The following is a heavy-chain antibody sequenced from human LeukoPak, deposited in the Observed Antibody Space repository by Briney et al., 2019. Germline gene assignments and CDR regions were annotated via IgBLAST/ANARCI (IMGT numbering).Heavy chain of an antibody. CDR2: ISSSGSTI. CDR1: GFTCSDYY. V-gene: IGHV3-11*01. CDR3: ARDQDSSGYYFLDY. Sequence: GGSLRLSCAASGFTCSDYYMSWIRQAPGKGLEWVSYISSSGSTIYYADSVKGRFTIARDNAKNSLYLQMNSLRAEDTAVYYCARDQDSSGYYFLDYWGQGTLVTVSS. J-gene: IGHJ4*02. D-gene: IGHD3-22*01.